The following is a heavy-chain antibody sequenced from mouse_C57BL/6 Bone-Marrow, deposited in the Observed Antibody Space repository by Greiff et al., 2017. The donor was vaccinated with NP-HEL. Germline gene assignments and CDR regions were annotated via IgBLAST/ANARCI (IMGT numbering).Heavy chain of an antibody. V-gene: IGHV5-4*01. J-gene: IGHJ4*01. CDR2: ISDGGSYT. CDR1: GFTFSSYA. Sequence: EVKLQESGGGLVKPGGSLKLSCAASGFTFSSYAMSWVRQTPEKRLEWVATISDGGSYTYYPDNVKGRFTISRDNAKNNLYLQMSHLKSEDTAMYYCARERGYYAMDYWGQGTSVTVSS. CDR3: ARERGYYAMDY.